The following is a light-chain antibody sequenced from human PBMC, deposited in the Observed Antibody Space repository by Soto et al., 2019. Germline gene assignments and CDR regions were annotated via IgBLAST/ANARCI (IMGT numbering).Light chain of an antibody. V-gene: IGLV2-23*01. CDR1: SSDVGSYNL. CDR3: CSYVSSSTWV. Sequence: QSVLAQPASVSGSPGQSITISCTGTSSDVGSYNLVSWYQQHPGKAPKLMIFDGSKRPSGVSNRFSGSKSGNTASLTISGLQAEDAADYYCCSYVSSSTWVFGGGTKLTVL. CDR2: DGS. J-gene: IGLJ3*02.